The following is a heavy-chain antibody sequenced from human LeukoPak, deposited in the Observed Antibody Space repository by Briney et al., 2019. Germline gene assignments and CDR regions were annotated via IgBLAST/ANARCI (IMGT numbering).Heavy chain of an antibody. V-gene: IGHV1-46*01. CDR3: AREAITIFGLVRTQTTKGPHRFDP. Sequence: GASVKVSCKASGYTFTSYGISWVRQAPGQGLEWMGIINPSGGSTNYAQRFRGRVTMTRDMSMGTVYMELSSLTSEDTAVYYCAREAITIFGLVRTQTTKGPHRFDPWGQGTLVTVSS. J-gene: IGHJ5*02. CDR2: INPSGGST. D-gene: IGHD3-3*01. CDR1: GYTFTSYG.